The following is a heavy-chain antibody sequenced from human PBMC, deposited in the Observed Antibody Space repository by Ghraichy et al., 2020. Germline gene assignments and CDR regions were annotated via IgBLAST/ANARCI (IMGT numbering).Heavy chain of an antibody. J-gene: IGHJ5*02. CDR1: GGSMSTSADY. CDR2: IYNSVST. V-gene: IGHV4-39*01. Sequence: SETLYLTCTVSGGSMSTSADYWGWIRQPPGKRLEWIGSIYNSVSTHYNPSLRSRVTISVDPSKDQFSLRLTSVTASDTAAYYCARNKTGSLSGWFDPWGPGLLVTVSS. D-gene: IGHD6-6*01. CDR3: ARNKTGSLSGWFDP.